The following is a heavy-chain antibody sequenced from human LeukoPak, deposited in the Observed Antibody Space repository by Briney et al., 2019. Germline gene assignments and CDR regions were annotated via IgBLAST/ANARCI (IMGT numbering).Heavy chain of an antibody. CDR3: ARDLPLYDYDTSGSFDY. V-gene: IGHV4-38-2*02. J-gene: IGHJ4*02. D-gene: IGHD3-22*01. Sequence: SETLSLTCTVSGYSISSGSYWGWIRQPPGKGLEWIGIIYHTGSTYYNPSLKSRVSISVDTSENQFSLKLRSVTAADTAAYYCARDLPLYDYDTSGSFDYWGQGALVTVSS. CDR2: IYHTGST. CDR1: GYSISSGSY.